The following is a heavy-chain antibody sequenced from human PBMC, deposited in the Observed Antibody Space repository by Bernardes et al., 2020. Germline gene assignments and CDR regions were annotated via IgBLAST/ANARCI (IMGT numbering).Heavy chain of an antibody. CDR1: GYTFTGYY. J-gene: IGHJ4*02. D-gene: IGHD3-10*01. V-gene: IGHV1-2*06. Sequence: SVKVSCKASGYTFTGYYMHWVRQAPGQGLEWMGRINPNSGGTNYAQKFQGRVTMTRDTSISTAYMELSRLRSDDTAVYYCARDGYYYGSGQFLWGQGTLVTVSS. CDR3: ARDGYYYGSGQFL. CDR2: INPNSGGT.